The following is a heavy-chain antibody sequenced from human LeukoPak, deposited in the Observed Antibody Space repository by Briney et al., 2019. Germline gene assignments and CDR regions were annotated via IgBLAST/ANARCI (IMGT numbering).Heavy chain of an antibody. J-gene: IGHJ5*02. CDR2: IYYSGST. Sequence: SETLSLTCTASGGSISSYYWSWIRQPPGKGLEWIGYIYYSGSTNYNPSLKSRVTISVDTSKNQFSLKLSSVTAADTAVYYCAHTHTTFGEGGNSWFDPWGQGTLVTVSS. D-gene: IGHD3-10*01. CDR1: GGSISSYY. V-gene: IGHV4-59*01. CDR3: AHTHTTFGEGGNSWFDP.